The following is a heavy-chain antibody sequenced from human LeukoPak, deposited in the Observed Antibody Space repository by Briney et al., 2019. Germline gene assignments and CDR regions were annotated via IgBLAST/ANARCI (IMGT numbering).Heavy chain of an antibody. Sequence: GGSLRLSCAASGFRFDSYGIHWVRQVPGKGLEWLAVIGYDGRNKYYAESVKGRFTISKVNSKKTVFLQMNSLRVEDTAVYYCGRDMDCSSTTCYGYFYYFGIDVWGQGTPVTV. D-gene: IGHD2-2*01. CDR1: GFRFDSYG. CDR2: IGYDGRNK. J-gene: IGHJ6*02. CDR3: GRDMDCSSTTCYGYFYYFGIDV. V-gene: IGHV3-33*01.